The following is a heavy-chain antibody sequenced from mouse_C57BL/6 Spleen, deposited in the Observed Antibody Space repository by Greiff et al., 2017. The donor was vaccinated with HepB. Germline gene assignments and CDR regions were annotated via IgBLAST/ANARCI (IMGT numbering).Heavy chain of an antibody. CDR3: ARDPPYYGSLDY. CDR2: ISDGGSYT. V-gene: IGHV5-4*01. CDR1: GFTFSSYA. J-gene: IGHJ2*01. Sequence: EVKVVESGGGLVKPGGSLKLSCAASGFTFSSYAMSWVRQTPEKRLEWVATISDGGSYTYYPDNVKGRFTISRDNAKNNLYLQMSHLKSEDTAMYYCARDPPYYGSLDYWGQGTTLTVSS. D-gene: IGHD1-1*01.